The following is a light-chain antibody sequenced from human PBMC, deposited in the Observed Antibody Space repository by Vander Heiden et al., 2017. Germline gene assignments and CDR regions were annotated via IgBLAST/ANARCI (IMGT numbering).Light chain of an antibody. J-gene: IGLJ2*01. CDR3: CSYAGSSRV. CDR2: DVS. Sequence: QSALTQPRSVSGSPGQSVTTTCTGTSSDVGGYNYVSWYQQHPGKAPKLMIYDVSKRPSGVPDRFAGSKSGNTASLTISGLQAEDEADYYCCSYAGSSRVFGGGTKLTVL. CDR1: SSDVGGYNY. V-gene: IGLV2-11*01.